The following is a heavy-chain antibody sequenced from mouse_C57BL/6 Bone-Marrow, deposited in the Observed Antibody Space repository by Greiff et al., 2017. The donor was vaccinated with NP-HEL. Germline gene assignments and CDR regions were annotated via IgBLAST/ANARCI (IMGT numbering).Heavy chain of an antibody. V-gene: IGHV5-9*01. CDR1: GFTFSSYT. CDR3: ARHYYYGSSFYWYFDV. Sequence: EVMLVESGGGLVKPGGSLKLSCAASGFTFSSYTMSWVRQTPEKRLEWVATISGGGGNTYYPDSVKGRFTISRDNAKNTLYLQMSSLRSEDTALYYCARHYYYGSSFYWYFDVWGTGTTVTVSS. CDR2: ISGGGGNT. D-gene: IGHD1-1*01. J-gene: IGHJ1*03.